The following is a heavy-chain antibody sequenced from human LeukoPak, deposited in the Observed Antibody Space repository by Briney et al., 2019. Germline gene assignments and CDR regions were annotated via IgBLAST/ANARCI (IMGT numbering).Heavy chain of an antibody. CDR2: IYSGGST. CDR3: AREPPSYDFWSGYFAGSYYYYGMDV. D-gene: IGHD3-3*01. Sequence: GGSLRLSCAASGFTVSSSYMSWVRQAPGKGLEWVSVIYSGGSTYYADSVKGRFTISRDNSKNTLYLQMNSLRAEDTAVYYCAREPPSYDFWSGYFAGSYYYYGMDVWGQGTTVTVSS. CDR1: GFTVSSSY. J-gene: IGHJ6*02. V-gene: IGHV3-53*01.